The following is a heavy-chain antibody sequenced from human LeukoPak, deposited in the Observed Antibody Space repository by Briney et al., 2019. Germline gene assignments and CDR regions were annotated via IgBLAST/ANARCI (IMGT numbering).Heavy chain of an antibody. CDR3: ATYSSGSYYWSFDL. J-gene: IGHJ2*01. CDR2: IYHSGST. Sequence: PSETLSLTCAVSGYSISSGYYWGWIRQPPGKGLEWIGSIYHSGSTYYNPSLKSRVTISVDTSKNQFSLKLSSVTVADTAVYYCATYSSGSYYWSFDLWGRGTLVTVSS. CDR1: GYSISSGYY. D-gene: IGHD3-22*01. V-gene: IGHV4-38-2*01.